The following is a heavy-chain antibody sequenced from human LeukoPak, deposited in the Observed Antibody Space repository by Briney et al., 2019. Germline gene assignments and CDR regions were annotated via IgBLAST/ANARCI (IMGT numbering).Heavy chain of an antibody. CDR2: INQDGSEK. J-gene: IGHJ4*02. Sequence: GGSLRLSCEASGFTLSYYWMSWVRQAPGKGLEWVANINQDGSEKYFVDSVKGRFTISRDNAQNSVFLQMDSLRVDDTAVYYCARWVSQYSFDYWGQGTHVTVSS. CDR1: GFTLSYYW. V-gene: IGHV3-7*01. CDR3: ARWVSQYSFDY. D-gene: IGHD2-21*01.